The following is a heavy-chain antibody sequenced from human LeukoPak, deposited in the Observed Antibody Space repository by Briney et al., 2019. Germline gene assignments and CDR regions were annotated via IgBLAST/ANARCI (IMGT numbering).Heavy chain of an antibody. CDR2: IYYSGST. V-gene: IGHV4-59*01. CDR3: ARGSWELLFPYYYYYMDV. CDR1: GGSISSYY. D-gene: IGHD1-26*01. J-gene: IGHJ6*03. Sequence: KASETLSLTCTVSGGSISSYYWSWIRQPPGKGLEWIGYIYYSGSTNYNPSLKSRVTISVDTSKNQFSLKLSSVTAADTAVYYCARGSWELLFPYYYYYMDVWGKGTTVTVSS.